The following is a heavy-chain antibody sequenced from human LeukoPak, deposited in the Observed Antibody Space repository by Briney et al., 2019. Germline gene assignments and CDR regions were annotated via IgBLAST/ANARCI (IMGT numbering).Heavy chain of an antibody. CDR1: GFTFSSYA. CDR2: ISGSGSST. CDR3: AKPLHYGSGSYQDY. Sequence: GGSLRLSCAASGFTFSSYAMSWVRQAPGKGLEWVSAISGSGSSTYYADSVKGRFTIFRDNSKNTLYLQMNSLRVEDTAVYYCAKPLHYGSGSYQDYWGQGTLVTVSS. V-gene: IGHV3-23*01. D-gene: IGHD3-10*01. J-gene: IGHJ4*02.